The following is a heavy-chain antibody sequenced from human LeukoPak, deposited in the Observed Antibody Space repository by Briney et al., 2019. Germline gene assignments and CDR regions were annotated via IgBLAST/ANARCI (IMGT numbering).Heavy chain of an antibody. CDR2: INHSGST. J-gene: IGHJ1*01. V-gene: IGHV4-34*01. D-gene: IGHD1-26*01. Sequence: KTSETLSLTCAVYGGSFSGYYWSWIRQPPGKGLEWIGEINHSGSTNYNPSLKSRVTISVDTSKNQFSLKLSSVTAADTAVYYCASIKSELSHWGQGTLVTVSS. CDR1: GGSFSGYY. CDR3: ASIKSELSH.